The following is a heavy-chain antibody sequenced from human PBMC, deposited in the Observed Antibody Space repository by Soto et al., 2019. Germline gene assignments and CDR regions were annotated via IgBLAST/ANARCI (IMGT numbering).Heavy chain of an antibody. V-gene: IGHV1-3*01. Sequence: ASVKVSCKASGYTFTSYAMHWVRQAPGQRLEWMGWINAGNGNTKYSQKFQGRVTITRDTSASTAYMELSSLRSEDTAVYYCARASSSTSNYCSCGSCLCFDPRGQGTLVTVSS. CDR2: INAGNGNT. D-gene: IGHD2-15*01. CDR1: GYTFTSYA. J-gene: IGHJ5*02. CDR3: ARASSSTSNYCSCGSCLCFDP.